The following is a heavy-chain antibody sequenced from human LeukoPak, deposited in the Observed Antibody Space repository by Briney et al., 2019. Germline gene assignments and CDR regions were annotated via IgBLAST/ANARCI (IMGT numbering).Heavy chain of an antibody. V-gene: IGHV3-53*01. CDR3: ARSSKEVGFDP. J-gene: IGHJ5*02. Sequence: PGGSLRLSCAASGFTVSSNYMSWVRQAPGKGLGWVSVIYSGGSTYYADSVKGRFTISRDNSKNTLYLQMNSLRAEDTAVYYCARSSKEVGFDPWGQGTLVTVSS. D-gene: IGHD1-26*01. CDR1: GFTVSSNY. CDR2: IYSGGST.